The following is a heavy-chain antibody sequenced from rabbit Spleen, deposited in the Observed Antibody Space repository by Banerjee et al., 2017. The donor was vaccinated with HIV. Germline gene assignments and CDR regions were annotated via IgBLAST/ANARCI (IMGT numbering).Heavy chain of an antibody. D-gene: IGHD8-1*01. CDR3: ARDTGSSFSTYGMDL. V-gene: IGHV1S45*01. CDR1: GFSFSNSYW. CDR2: IYAGDGNT. J-gene: IGHJ6*01. Sequence: EESGGDLVKPEGSLTLTCTASGFSFSNSYWICWVRQAPGKGPEWIACIYAGDGNTYYATWAKGRFTISKTSSTTVTLQMTSLTAADTATYFCARDTGSSFSTYGMDLWGPGTLVTVS.